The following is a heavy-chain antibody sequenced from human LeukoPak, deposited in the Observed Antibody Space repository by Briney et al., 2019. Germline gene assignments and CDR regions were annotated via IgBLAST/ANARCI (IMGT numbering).Heavy chain of an antibody. V-gene: IGHV3-23*01. J-gene: IGHJ3*02. CDR2: ISGSGGST. CDR1: GFTFSSYG. D-gene: IGHD3-22*01. Sequence: GGSLRLSCAASGFTFSSYGMSWVRQAPGKRLEWVSAISGSGGSTYYADSVKGRFTISRDNSKNTPYLQMNSLRAEDTAVYYCAKATGWDSSGYYNAFDIWGQGTMVTVSS. CDR3: AKATGWDSSGYYNAFDI.